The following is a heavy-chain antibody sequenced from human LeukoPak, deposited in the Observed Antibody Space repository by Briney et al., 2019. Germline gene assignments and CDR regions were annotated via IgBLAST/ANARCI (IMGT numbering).Heavy chain of an antibody. D-gene: IGHD6-19*01. Sequence: PGGSLRLSCAASGFTVSSNYMSWVRQAPGKGLEWVSVIYSGGSTYYADSVKGRFTISRDNSKNTLYLQMNSLRAEDTAVHYCARDLIKYGSRLDGQVLYYYYYGMDVWGQGTTVTVSS. CDR3: ARDLIKYGSRLDGQVLYYYYYGMDV. CDR1: GFTVSSNY. V-gene: IGHV3-66*01. J-gene: IGHJ6*02. CDR2: IYSGGST.